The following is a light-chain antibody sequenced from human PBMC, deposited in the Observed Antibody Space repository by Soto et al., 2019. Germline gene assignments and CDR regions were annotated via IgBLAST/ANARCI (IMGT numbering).Light chain of an antibody. V-gene: IGKV3-20*01. CDR1: QSISSSY. CDR2: GAS. J-gene: IGKJ1*01. Sequence: IVLTRSPGTLSLSPGERTTLSCRASQSISSSYLAWYQQKPGQAPRLLVYGASSRATGIPDRFSGSGSGTDFALTISRLEPEDFALYYCQQYSSTFWTLGQGTKV. CDR3: QQYSSTFWT.